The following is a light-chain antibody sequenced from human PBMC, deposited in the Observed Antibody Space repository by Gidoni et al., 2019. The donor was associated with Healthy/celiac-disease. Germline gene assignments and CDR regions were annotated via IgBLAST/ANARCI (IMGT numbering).Light chain of an antibody. Sequence: QSVLTQPPSVSAAPGQRVTISCTGSSSNIGAGYAVHWDQQLPGTAPKLLIYGNSNRPSGVPDRCSGSKSGTSASLAITGLQAEDEADYYCQSYDSSLSGLVFGGGYQADRP. CDR2: GNS. V-gene: IGLV1-40*01. J-gene: IGLJ3*02. CDR1: SSNIGAGYA. CDR3: QSYDSSLSGLV.